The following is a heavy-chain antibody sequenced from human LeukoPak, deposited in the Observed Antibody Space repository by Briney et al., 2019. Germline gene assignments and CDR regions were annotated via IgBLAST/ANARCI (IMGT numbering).Heavy chain of an antibody. J-gene: IGHJ4*02. V-gene: IGHV4-34*01. Sequence: SEALSLTCAVYGGPFSGYYWSWIRQPPGKGLEWMGEINHSGSANYNPSLKSRVSISVDMSKNQFSLKLSSVTAADTAVYYCARARGDYYDSSGYYSAFDYWGQGTLVTVSS. CDR3: ARARGDYYDSSGYYSAFDY. CDR1: GGPFSGYY. D-gene: IGHD3-22*01. CDR2: INHSGSA.